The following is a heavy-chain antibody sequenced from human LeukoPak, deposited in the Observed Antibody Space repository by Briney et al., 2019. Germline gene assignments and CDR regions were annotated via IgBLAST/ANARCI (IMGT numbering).Heavy chain of an antibody. J-gene: IGHJ6*03. CDR3: ARALGSPKYYYYMDV. V-gene: IGHV4-39*07. D-gene: IGHD2-15*01. CDR2: IYYSGST. Sequence: PSETLSLTCTVSGGSISSSSYYWGWIRQPPGKGLEWIGSIYYSGSTYYNPSLKSRVTISVDTSKNQFSLKLSSVTAADTAVYYCARALGSPKYYYYMDVWGKGTTVTVSS. CDR1: GGSISSSSYY.